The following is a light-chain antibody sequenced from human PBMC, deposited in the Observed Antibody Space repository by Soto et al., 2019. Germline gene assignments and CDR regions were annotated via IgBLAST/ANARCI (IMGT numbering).Light chain of an antibody. CDR1: SSDVGGYNY. CDR3: SSYTSSSTGV. V-gene: IGLV2-14*01. Sequence: QSALTQPASVSGSPGQSITISCTGTSSDVGGYNYVSWYQQHPGKAPKLMIYDVSNRPSGVSNRFSGSKSGNTASLTISGLQAEDEAAYYFSSYTSSSTGVFGTGTKVTVL. J-gene: IGLJ1*01. CDR2: DVS.